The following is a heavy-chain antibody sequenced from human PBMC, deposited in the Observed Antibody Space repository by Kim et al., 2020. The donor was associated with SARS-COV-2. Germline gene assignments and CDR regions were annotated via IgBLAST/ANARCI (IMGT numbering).Heavy chain of an antibody. J-gene: IGHJ3*02. V-gene: IGHV3-11*01. D-gene: IGHD3-3*01. Sequence: ADSVKGRFTISRDNAKTSDYLQMNSLRAEDTAVYYCASDEFLGWVGAFDIWGQGTMVTVSS. CDR3: ASDEFLGWVGAFDI.